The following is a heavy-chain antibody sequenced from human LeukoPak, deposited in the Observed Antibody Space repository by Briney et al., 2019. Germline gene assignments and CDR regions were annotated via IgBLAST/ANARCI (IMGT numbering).Heavy chain of an antibody. Sequence: GGSLRLSCAASGFIFSSYARSWVRQAPGKGLEWGSGISGSGGSTYTAGSVKGRFRISRDNSNKTLYLQMKRLRAEDTAVYYCAKGGPAVAGTVDYGGQGTLVTVS. D-gene: IGHD6-19*01. CDR2: ISGSGGST. CDR1: GFIFSSYA. CDR3: AKGGPAVAGTVDY. V-gene: IGHV3-23*01. J-gene: IGHJ4*02.